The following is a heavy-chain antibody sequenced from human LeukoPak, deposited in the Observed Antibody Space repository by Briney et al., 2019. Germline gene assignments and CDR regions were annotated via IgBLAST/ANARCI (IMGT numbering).Heavy chain of an antibody. V-gene: IGHV3-53*01. Sequence: GGSLRLSCAVSGFTVSTDHMSWVRQAPGKGLEWVAVSYNNKISQYAESVKGRFTISRDNSKNTLDLQMNSLRAEDTALYYCARDRRDLTGGRYDDAFDIWGQGTVVTVSS. CDR3: ARDRRDLTGGRYDDAFDI. D-gene: IGHD3-16*01. J-gene: IGHJ3*02. CDR2: SYNNKIS. CDR1: GFTVSTDH.